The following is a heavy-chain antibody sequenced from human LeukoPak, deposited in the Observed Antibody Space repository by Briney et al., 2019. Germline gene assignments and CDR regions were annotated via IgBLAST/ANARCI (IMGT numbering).Heavy chain of an antibody. CDR3: ARRGGLNRGYWYFDL. V-gene: IGHV4-59*01. CDR1: GDPIRSSY. J-gene: IGHJ2*01. Sequence: SETLSLTCTVSGDPIRSSYWSWVRQPPGKGLGWIGYIYYTGTTTYNPSLKSRVTISVDTSKNQYSLNLSSVTAADTAVYYCARRGGLNRGYWYFDLWGRGTLVTVSS. D-gene: IGHD3-16*01. CDR2: IYYTGTT.